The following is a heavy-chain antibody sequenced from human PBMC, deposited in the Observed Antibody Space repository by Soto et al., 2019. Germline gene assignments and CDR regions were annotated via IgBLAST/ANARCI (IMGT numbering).Heavy chain of an antibody. CDR3: VSRPIFGFPYGPFDY. D-gene: IGHD3-10*01. V-gene: IGHV4-39*01. J-gene: IGHJ4*02. CDR2: SSYSGTT. CDR1: RGSIRSGSYY. Sequence: PSETLSLTCTVSRGSIRSGSYYWALIRQPPGKGLEWLGTSSYSGTTYYNPSLKSRVSVSVDLSKNQFFLRLSSVTVADTAVYFCVSRPIFGFPYGPFDYWGQGALVTVSS.